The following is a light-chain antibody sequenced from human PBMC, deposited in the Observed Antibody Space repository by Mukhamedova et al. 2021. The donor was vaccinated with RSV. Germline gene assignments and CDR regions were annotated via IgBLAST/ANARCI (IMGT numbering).Light chain of an antibody. Sequence: WYQRRVHGKAPKLLIYKASSLESGVPSRFSGSGSGTEFTLTISSLQPDDFATYYCQQYNSYSGMFGQGTKVEIK. CDR2: KAS. V-gene: IGKV1-5*03. J-gene: IGKJ1*01. CDR3: QQYNSYSGM.